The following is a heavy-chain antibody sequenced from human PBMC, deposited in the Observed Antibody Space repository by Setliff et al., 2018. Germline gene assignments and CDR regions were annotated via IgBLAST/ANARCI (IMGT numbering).Heavy chain of an antibody. CDR2: INHSGST. D-gene: IGHD5-12*01. Sequence: SETLSLTCTVSGGSISSYYWSWIRQPPGKGLEWIGEINHSGSTNYNPSLKSRVTISVDTSKKQFSLKLSSVTATDTAVYYCARQVEMATIAFDVWGQGTMVTVSS. J-gene: IGHJ3*01. CDR3: ARQVEMATIAFDV. V-gene: IGHV4-34*01. CDR1: GGSISSYY.